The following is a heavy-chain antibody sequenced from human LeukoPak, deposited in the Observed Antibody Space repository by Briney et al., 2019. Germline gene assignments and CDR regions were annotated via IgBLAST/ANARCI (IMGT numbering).Heavy chain of an antibody. J-gene: IGHJ6*03. CDR1: GFSFSSYA. Sequence: PGGSLRLSCAASGFSFSSYAMSWVRQAPGKGLEWVSAISGSGGATYYADSVRGRFTVSRDNSKNTQYLQMDRLRAEDTAVYYCAKPGIAARGYFYYYMDVWGKGTTVTVSS. CDR2: ISGSGGAT. CDR3: AKPGIAARGYFYYYMDV. V-gene: IGHV3-23*01. D-gene: IGHD6-6*01.